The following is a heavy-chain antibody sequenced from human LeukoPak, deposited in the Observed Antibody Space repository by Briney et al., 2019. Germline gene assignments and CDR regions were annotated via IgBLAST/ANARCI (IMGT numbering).Heavy chain of an antibody. CDR2: ISGSGGST. CDR3: ARDYYGSGFDP. D-gene: IGHD3-10*01. J-gene: IGHJ5*02. CDR1: GFTFSSYG. V-gene: IGHV3-23*01. Sequence: GGTLRLSCAASGFTFSSYGMSWVRQAPGRGLEWVSGISGSGGSTYYADSVKGRFTISRDNSKNTLYLQMNSLRAEDTAVYYCARDYYGSGFDPWGQGTLVTVSS.